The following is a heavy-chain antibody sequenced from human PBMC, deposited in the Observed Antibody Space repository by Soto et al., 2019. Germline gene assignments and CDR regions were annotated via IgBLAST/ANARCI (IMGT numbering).Heavy chain of an antibody. V-gene: IGHV4-59*08. Sequence: SETLSLTCTVSGGSISSYYWSWIRQPPRKGLEWIGYIYYSGSTNYNPSLKSRVTISVDTSKNQFSLKLSSVTAADTAVYYCARTEGAAMVYLDYWGQGTLVTVSS. D-gene: IGHD5-18*01. CDR2: IYYSGST. J-gene: IGHJ4*02. CDR3: ARTEGAAMVYLDY. CDR1: GGSISSYY.